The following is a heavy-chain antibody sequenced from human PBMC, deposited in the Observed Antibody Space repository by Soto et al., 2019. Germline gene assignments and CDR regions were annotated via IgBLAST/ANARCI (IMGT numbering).Heavy chain of an antibody. Sequence: GGSLRLSCAASGFTFSSYWMHWVRQAPGKGLVWVSRINSDGSSTSYADSVKGRFTISRDNAKNTLYPQMNSLRAEDTAVYYCARGEVVVAATPPDWGQGTLVTVSS. D-gene: IGHD2-15*01. J-gene: IGHJ4*02. CDR3: ARGEVVVAATPPD. V-gene: IGHV3-74*01. CDR2: INSDGSST. CDR1: GFTFSSYW.